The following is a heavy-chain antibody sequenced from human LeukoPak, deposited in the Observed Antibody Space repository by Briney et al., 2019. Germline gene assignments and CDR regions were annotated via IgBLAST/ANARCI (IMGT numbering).Heavy chain of an antibody. D-gene: IGHD3-10*01. Sequence: GGSLRLSCAASGFPFSDDWMSWVRKAPGKGLEWVGRIKKKGDGGTTDYAAPVKGRFTISRDDSKNMLYLEMSNLKIEDTAVYYCTTVTMVRDYDYWGQGTLVTVSS. V-gene: IGHV3-15*01. CDR3: TTVTMVRDYDY. J-gene: IGHJ4*02. CDR2: IKKKGDGGTT. CDR1: GFPFSDDW.